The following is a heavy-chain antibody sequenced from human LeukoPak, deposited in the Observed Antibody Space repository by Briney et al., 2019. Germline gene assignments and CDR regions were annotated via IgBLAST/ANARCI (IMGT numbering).Heavy chain of an antibody. D-gene: IGHD3-10*01. CDR3: ARYYYGSGSYGWFDP. Sequence: PSETLSLTCAVYGGSFSGYYWSWIRQPPGKGLEWIGEINHSGSTNYNPSLTSRVTISVDTSKNQFSLKLSSVTAADTAVYYCARYYYGSGSYGWFDPWGQGTLVTVSS. CDR2: INHSGST. V-gene: IGHV4-34*01. CDR1: GGSFSGYY. J-gene: IGHJ5*02.